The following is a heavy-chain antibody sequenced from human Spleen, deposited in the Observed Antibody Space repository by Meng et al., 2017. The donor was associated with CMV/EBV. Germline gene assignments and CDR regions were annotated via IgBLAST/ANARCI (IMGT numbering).Heavy chain of an antibody. CDR2: IYWNDDK. CDR1: GFSLSTSGVG. V-gene: IGHV2-5*01. J-gene: IGHJ5*02. CDR3: AHRLPVGALGAVDWFDP. Sequence: SGPTLVKPTQTLTLTCTFSGFSLSTSGVGVGWIRQPPGKALEWLALIYWNDDKRYSPSLKSRLTITKDTSKNQVVLTMTNMDPVDTATYYCAHRLPVGALGAVDWFDPWGQGTLVTVSS. D-gene: IGHD1-26*01.